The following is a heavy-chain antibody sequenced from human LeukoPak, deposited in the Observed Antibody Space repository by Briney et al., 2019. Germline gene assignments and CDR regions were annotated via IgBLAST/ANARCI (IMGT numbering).Heavy chain of an antibody. D-gene: IGHD2-2*01. CDR1: GFTFSSYA. CDR2: ISGSGGSS. Sequence: GGSLRLSCAASGFTFSSYAMSWVRQAPGKGLEWVSAISGSGGSSYYADSVKGRFTISRDNSKNTLYLQMNSLRAEDTAVYYCATDVLNIVVVPAGGDYWGQGTLVTVSS. J-gene: IGHJ4*02. V-gene: IGHV3-23*01. CDR3: ATDVLNIVVVPAGGDY.